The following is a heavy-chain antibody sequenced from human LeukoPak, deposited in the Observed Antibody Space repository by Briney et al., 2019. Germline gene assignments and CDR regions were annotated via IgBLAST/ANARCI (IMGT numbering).Heavy chain of an antibody. V-gene: IGHV4-34*01. CDR1: GGSFSGYY. CDR3: ARGATTVVPDAFDI. J-gene: IGHJ3*02. CDR2: INHSGST. D-gene: IGHD4-23*01. Sequence: SETLSLTCAVYGGSFSGYYWSWIRQPPGKGLEWIGEINHSGSTNYNPSLKGRVTISVDTSKNQFSLKLSSVTAADTAVYYCARGATTVVPDAFDIWGQGTMVTVSS.